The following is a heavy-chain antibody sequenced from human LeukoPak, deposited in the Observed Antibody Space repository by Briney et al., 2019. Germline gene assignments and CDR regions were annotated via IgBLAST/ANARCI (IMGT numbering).Heavy chain of an antibody. CDR1: GFTFSSYS. Sequence: GGSLRLSCAASGFTFSSYSMNWVRQAPGKGPEWVSSISRDSIYIYYADSMKGRFTISRDNAKNSLYLQMNSLRAEDTAVYYCARTNDFWSSYYHFDSWGQGTLVTASS. CDR2: ISRDSIYI. CDR3: ARTNDFWSSYYHFDS. V-gene: IGHV3-21*01. J-gene: IGHJ4*02. D-gene: IGHD3-3*01.